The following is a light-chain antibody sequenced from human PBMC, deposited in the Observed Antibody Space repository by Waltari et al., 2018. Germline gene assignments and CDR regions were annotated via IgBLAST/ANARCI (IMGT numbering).Light chain of an antibody. Sequence: QSVLTQPPSVSGAPGQRVTVSCPGSSSHIGAGHAVHWSPHLPGTAPQLLIYANNNRPSGVPDRFSGSKSGTSASLAITGLQADDEADYYCQSYDTSLSGSNWVFGGGTKLTVL. CDR3: QSYDTSLSGSNWV. J-gene: IGLJ3*02. CDR2: ANN. V-gene: IGLV1-40*01. CDR1: SSHIGAGHA.